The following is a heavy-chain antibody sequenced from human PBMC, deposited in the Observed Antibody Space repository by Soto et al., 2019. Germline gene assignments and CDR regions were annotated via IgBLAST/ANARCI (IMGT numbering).Heavy chain of an antibody. Sequence: EVQLVESGGGLVQPGGSLRLSCAASGFTFSSYWMHWVRQAPGKGLMWVSRINGDGSNTNYADSVKGRFTISRDIAKNTLYLQMNSLSVEDTALYYCAREVGGGGSSGRFLDYWGQGTLVTVSS. CDR2: INGDGSNT. CDR1: GFTFSSYW. D-gene: IGHD3-10*01. CDR3: AREVGGGGSSGRFLDY. V-gene: IGHV3-74*01. J-gene: IGHJ4*02.